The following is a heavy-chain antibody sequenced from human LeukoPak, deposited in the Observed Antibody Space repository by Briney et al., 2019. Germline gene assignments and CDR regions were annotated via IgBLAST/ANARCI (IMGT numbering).Heavy chain of an antibody. CDR3: ARDGGGDWIFDY. CDR2: IIPIFGTA. Sequence: SVKVSCKASGGTFSSYAISWVRQAPGQGLEWMGGIIPIFGTANYAQKFQGRVTITTDESTSTAYMELSSLRSEDTAVYYCARDGGGDWIFDYWGQGTLVTVSS. V-gene: IGHV1-69*05. J-gene: IGHJ4*02. CDR1: GGTFSSYA. D-gene: IGHD2-21*02.